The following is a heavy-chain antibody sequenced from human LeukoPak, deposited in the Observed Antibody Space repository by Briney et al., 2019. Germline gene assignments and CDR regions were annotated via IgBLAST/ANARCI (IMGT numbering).Heavy chain of an antibody. J-gene: IGHJ4*02. CDR1: GYTFTGYY. D-gene: IGHD6-6*01. Sequence: ASVKVSCEASGYTFTGYYMHWVRQAPGQGLEWMGWINPNSGGTNYAQKCQGRVTMTRDTSISTAYMELSRLRSDDTAVYYCARSYRSSSSLSYWGQGTLVTVSS. CDR2: INPNSGGT. V-gene: IGHV1-2*02. CDR3: ARSYRSSSSLSY.